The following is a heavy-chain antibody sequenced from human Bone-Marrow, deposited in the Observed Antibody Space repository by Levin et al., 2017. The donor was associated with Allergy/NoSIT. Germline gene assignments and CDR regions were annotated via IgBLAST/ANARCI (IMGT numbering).Heavy chain of an antibody. CDR1: GFTFSSYG. CDR2: ISYDGSNK. V-gene: IGHV3-30*18. D-gene: IGHD2-8*02. Sequence: GESLKISCAASGFTFSSYGMHWVRQAPGKGLEWVAVISYDGSNKYYADSVKGRFTISRDNSKNTLYLQMNSLRAEDTAVYYCAKGTYSPAGGYYYGMDVWGQGTTVTVSS. CDR3: AKGTYSPAGGYYYGMDV. J-gene: IGHJ6*02.